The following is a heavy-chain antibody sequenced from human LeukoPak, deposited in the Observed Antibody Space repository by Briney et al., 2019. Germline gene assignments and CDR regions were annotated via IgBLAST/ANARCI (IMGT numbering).Heavy chain of an antibody. J-gene: IGHJ3*02. CDR3: ARGADYGDSDAFDI. Sequence: SETLSLTCTVSGGSISSYYWSWIRQPPGKGLEWIGYIYYSGSTNYNPSLKSRVTISVDTSKNQFSLKLSSVTAADTAVYYCARGADYGDSDAFDIWGQGTMVTVSS. D-gene: IGHD4-17*01. V-gene: IGHV4-59*01. CDR2: IYYSGST. CDR1: GGSISSYY.